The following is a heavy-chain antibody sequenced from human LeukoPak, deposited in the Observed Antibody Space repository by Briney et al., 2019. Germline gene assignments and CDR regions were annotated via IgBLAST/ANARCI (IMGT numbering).Heavy chain of an antibody. Sequence: ASVKVSCKASGYTFTSYAMNWVRQAPGQGLEWMGWINTNTGNPTYAQGFTGRFVFSLDTSASTAYLQISSLKAEDTAVYYCARDSGRIMITFGGVTKNGLDYWGQGTLVTVSS. CDR2: INTNTGNP. CDR1: GYTFTSYA. D-gene: IGHD3-16*01. J-gene: IGHJ4*02. CDR3: ARDSGRIMITFGGVTKNGLDY. V-gene: IGHV7-4-1*02.